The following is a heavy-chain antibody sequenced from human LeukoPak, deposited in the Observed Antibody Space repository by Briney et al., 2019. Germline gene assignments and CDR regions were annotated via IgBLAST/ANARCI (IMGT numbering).Heavy chain of an antibody. CDR3: ARDKTDSSGWLPNWFDP. CDR1: GYIFTSYG. Sequence: ASVNVSCKASGYIFTSYGIRWVRQAPGKGLEWMGWISAYNCNTNYAQKLQGRVTMTTDTSTSTAYMELRSLRSDDTAVYYCARDKTDSSGWLPNWFDPWGQGTLVTVSS. J-gene: IGHJ5*02. D-gene: IGHD6-19*01. CDR2: ISAYNCNT. V-gene: IGHV1-18*04.